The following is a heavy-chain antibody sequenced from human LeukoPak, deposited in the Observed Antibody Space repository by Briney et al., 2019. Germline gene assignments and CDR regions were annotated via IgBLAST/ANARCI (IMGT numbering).Heavy chain of an antibody. J-gene: IGHJ5*02. V-gene: IGHV3-23*01. Sequence: PGGSLRLSCAASGFTFSSYAMSWVRQAPGKGLEWVSAISGSGGSTYYADSVKGRFTISRDNSKNTLYLQMNSLRAEDTAVYYCAKNGYCSGGSCYSGWFDPWGQGTLVTVPS. CDR2: ISGSGGST. D-gene: IGHD2-15*01. CDR1: GFTFSSYA. CDR3: AKNGYCSGGSCYSGWFDP.